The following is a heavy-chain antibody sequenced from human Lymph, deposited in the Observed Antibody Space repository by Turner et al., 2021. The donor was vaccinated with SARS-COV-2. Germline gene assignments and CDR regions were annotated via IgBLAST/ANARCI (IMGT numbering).Heavy chain of an antibody. CDR1: GGSISSYY. CDR2: IYYSGST. CDR3: VLGFDY. V-gene: IGHV4-59*08. Sequence: QVQLQESGPGLVKPSETLSLTCTVSGGSISSYYWSWIRQPPGKGLEWIGYIYYSGSTNYNPSLKSRVTISVDTSKNQFSLKLSSVTAADTAVYYCVLGFDYWGQGTLVTVSS. J-gene: IGHJ4*02. D-gene: IGHD6-6*01.